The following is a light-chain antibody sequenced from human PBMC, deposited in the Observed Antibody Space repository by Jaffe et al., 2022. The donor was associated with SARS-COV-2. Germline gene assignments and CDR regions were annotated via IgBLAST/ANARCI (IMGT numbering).Light chain of an antibody. CDR2: GTS. V-gene: IGKV3-20*01. J-gene: IGKJ1*01. CDR1: ETISSSF. Sequence: EIVLKQSPGTLSLSPGERATLSCRASETISSSFVAWYQQKPGQAPSLLIFGTSNRATGTPDRFSGSGSGTDFILTISRLEPEDFAVYYCQQYASSRTFGQGTKVEIK. CDR3: QQYASSRT.